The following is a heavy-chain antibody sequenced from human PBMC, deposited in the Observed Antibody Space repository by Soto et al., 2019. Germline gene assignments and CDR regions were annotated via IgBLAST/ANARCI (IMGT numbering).Heavy chain of an antibody. CDR1: GFTFSDYY. D-gene: IGHD6-19*01. J-gene: IGHJ6*02. V-gene: IGHV3-30*18. Sequence: GGSLRLSCAASGFTFSDYYMSWIRQAPGKGLEWVAVISYDGSNKYYADSVKGRFTISRDNSKNTLYLQMNSLRAEDTAVYYCAKDRGWLAERYYYGMDVWGQGTTVTVSS. CDR2: ISYDGSNK. CDR3: AKDRGWLAERYYYGMDV.